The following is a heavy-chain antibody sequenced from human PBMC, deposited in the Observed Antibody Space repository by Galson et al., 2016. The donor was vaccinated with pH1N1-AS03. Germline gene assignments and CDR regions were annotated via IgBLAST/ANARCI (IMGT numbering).Heavy chain of an antibody. Sequence: ETLSLTCTVSGGSISSRDHYWVWIRQTPGKGLEWIGHIYYSGNSHYNPSLKSRVNFSVDTSKNQFSLKLASVTAADTAVYYCAKTVFTDAFDIWSPGTRVSVSS. J-gene: IGHJ3*02. CDR1: GGSISSRDHY. V-gene: IGHV4-39*01. D-gene: IGHD4-11*01. CDR2: IYYSGNS. CDR3: AKTVFTDAFDI.